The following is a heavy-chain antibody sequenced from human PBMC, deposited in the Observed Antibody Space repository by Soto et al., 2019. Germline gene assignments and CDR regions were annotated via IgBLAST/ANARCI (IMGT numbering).Heavy chain of an antibody. D-gene: IGHD1-20*01. CDR3: ARDEGITGTGMGWFDP. V-gene: IGHV1-69*01. Sequence: QVQLVQSGAEVKKPGSSVKVSCKASGGTFSSYAISWVRQAPGQGLEWMGGIIPIFGTANYAQKFQGRVTITADESTSTAYMELGSLRSEDTAVYYCARDEGITGTGMGWFDPWGQGTLVTVSA. J-gene: IGHJ5*02. CDR1: GGTFSSYA. CDR2: IIPIFGTA.